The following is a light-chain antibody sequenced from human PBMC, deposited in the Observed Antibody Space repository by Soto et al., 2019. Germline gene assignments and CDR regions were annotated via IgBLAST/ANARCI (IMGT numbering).Light chain of an antibody. CDR3: QQRYNWPRVT. CDR1: QSVSSY. Sequence: EVMLTQSPATLSLSPGERATLSCRASQSVSSYLAWYQRKPGQAPRLLIYDASNRATGIPARFSGSGSWTDFTLTISSLEPEDFAVYYCQQRYNWPRVTFGGGTKVEIK. J-gene: IGKJ4*01. V-gene: IGKV3-11*01. CDR2: DAS.